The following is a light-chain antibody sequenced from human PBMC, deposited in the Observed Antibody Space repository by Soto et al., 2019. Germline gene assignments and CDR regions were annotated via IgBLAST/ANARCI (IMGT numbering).Light chain of an antibody. J-gene: IGLJ3*02. CDR3: ETWDSYLPWE. V-gene: IGLV4-60*02. CDR2: LEGSGSY. CDR1: SGHSSYI. Sequence: QLVLTQSSSASASLGSSVKLTCTLSSGHSSYIIAWHQQQPGKAPRYLMKLEGSGSYNKGSGVPDRFSGSSSGADRYLTISNLQFEDEADYYCETWDSYLPWEFGGGTKVTVL.